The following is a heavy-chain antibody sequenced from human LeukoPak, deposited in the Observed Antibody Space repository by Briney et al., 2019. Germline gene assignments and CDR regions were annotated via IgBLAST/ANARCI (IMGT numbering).Heavy chain of an antibody. J-gene: IGHJ3*02. Sequence: GGSLRLSCAGSGFRFSDFYMAWMRQTPGKGLQRVSFLDRGRDGKGHADSVKGRFTISRDTDKSSLSLLMSSLTGEDTAVYYCAREVGSSRAFDIWGQGTMVTVSS. D-gene: IGHD2-15*01. CDR1: GFRFSDFY. CDR2: LDRGRDGK. V-gene: IGHV3-11*05. CDR3: AREVGSSRAFDI.